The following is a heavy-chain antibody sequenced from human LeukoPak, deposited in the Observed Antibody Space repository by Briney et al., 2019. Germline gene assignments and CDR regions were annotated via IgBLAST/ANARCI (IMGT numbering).Heavy chain of an antibody. Sequence: GGSLRLSCTASGFIFGHAWMNWVRQAPGEGLQWLGRIRSGGAREYAAPAQGRFTISRDDSRNTVYLEMNNPDTDDTAVYFCAVDTPVIDAQIDYWGQGTLVTVSS. CDR2: IRSGGAR. CDR3: AVDTPVIDAQIDY. V-gene: IGHV3-15*01. J-gene: IGHJ4*02. CDR1: GFIFGHAW. D-gene: IGHD3-16*02.